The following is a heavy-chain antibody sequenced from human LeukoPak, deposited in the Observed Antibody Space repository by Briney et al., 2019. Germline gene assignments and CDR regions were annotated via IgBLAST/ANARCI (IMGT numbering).Heavy chain of an antibody. D-gene: IGHD6-13*01. CDR3: ARGIAAAAMGAFDI. V-gene: IGHV4-39*07. CDR2: VYYSGST. Sequence: SETLSLTCTVSGGSISSSSFYWGWIRQPPGKGLEWIGSVYYSGSTYYNPSLKSRVTISVDTSKNQFSLKLSSVTAADTAVYYCARGIAAAAMGAFDIWGQGTMVTVSS. J-gene: IGHJ3*02. CDR1: GGSISSSSFY.